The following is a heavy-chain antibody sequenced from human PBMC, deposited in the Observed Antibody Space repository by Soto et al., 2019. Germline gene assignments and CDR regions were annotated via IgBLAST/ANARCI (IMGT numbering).Heavy chain of an antibody. D-gene: IGHD3-3*01. Sequence: QVQLVQSGAEKTKPGASVKVSCKASGYTFIRSAMHWVRQAPGQRLEWMGWINVANGNTKYSQKFQGRVTITRDTSATTAYMERSSLTSEDTGVYYCARGNLWSGYPYYFDYWGHGTLVTVSS. CDR2: INVANGNT. J-gene: IGHJ4*01. CDR1: GYTFIRSA. CDR3: ARGNLWSGYPYYFDY. V-gene: IGHV1-3*05.